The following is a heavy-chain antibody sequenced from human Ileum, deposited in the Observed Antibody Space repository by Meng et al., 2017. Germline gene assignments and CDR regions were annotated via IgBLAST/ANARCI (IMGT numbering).Heavy chain of an antibody. CDR3: TNSSLGLTRFFDY. V-gene: IGHV3-49*03. Sequence: GESLKISCTPAGPSFGEYPMCWFRQARGRGLERVGFIRSKVYGGTIEYGASVEGRFTISRGDSRNIAYLQMNSLKTEDAAVYYCTNSSLGLTRFFDYWGQGTLVTVSS. CDR1: GPSFGEYP. CDR2: IRSKVYGGTI. D-gene: IGHD3-10*02. J-gene: IGHJ4*02.